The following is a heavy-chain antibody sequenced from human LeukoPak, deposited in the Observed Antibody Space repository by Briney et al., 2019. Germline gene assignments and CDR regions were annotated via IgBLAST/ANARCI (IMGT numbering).Heavy chain of an antibody. CDR3: ASYATTSFDY. CDR2: INHSGST. D-gene: IGHD1-1*01. Sequence: SETLSLTCAVYGGSFSGYYWSWIRQPPGKGLEWIGEINHSGSTNYNPSLKSRVTISVDTSKNQFSLKLSSVTAADTAVYYCASYATTSFDYWGQGTLVTVSS. V-gene: IGHV4-34*01. CDR1: GGSFSGYY. J-gene: IGHJ4*02.